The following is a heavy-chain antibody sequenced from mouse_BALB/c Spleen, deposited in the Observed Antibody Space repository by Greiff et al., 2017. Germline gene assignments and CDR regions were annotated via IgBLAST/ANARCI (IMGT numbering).Heavy chain of an antibody. CDR2: IYPGDGDT. D-gene: IGHD1-2*01. Sequence: QVQLQQSGAELARPGASVKLSCKASGYTFTSYWMQWVKQRPGQGLEWIGAIYPGDGDTRYTQKFKGKATLTADKSSSTAYMQLSSLASEDSAVYYCARGGITTAYYFDYWGQGTTLTVSS. V-gene: IGHV1-87*01. CDR1: GYTFTSYW. J-gene: IGHJ2*01. CDR3: ARGGITTAYYFDY.